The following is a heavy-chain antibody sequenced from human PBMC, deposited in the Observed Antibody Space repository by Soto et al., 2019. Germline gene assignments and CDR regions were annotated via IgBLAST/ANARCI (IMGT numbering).Heavy chain of an antibody. CDR3: VTSLMAGTNY. J-gene: IGHJ4*02. Sequence: EVQVVESGGGLVQPGGSLRLSCAASGFTFYKFWMHWVRQAPGKGLVWVSRIYSDESTTSYADSVKGRFTVSRDNARNRLYLQMNSLRDEDTAVYYCVTSLMAGTNYWGQGTLVTVSS. CDR2: IYSDESTT. V-gene: IGHV3-74*01. D-gene: IGHD6-19*01. CDR1: GFTFYKFW.